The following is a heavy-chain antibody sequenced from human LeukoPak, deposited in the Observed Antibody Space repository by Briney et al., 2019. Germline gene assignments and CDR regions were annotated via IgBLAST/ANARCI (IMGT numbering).Heavy chain of an antibody. V-gene: IGHV3-48*03. CDR1: GFSFSDYE. J-gene: IGHJ4*02. Sequence: TGGSLRLSCAASGFSFSDYEMNWVRQAPGKGREWVSYISSSGSTIYYADSLKGRFTISRDDAENSLYLQMNSLRVEDTAVYYCGRVALDTSMIHYWGQGTLVTVSS. CDR3: GRVALDTSMIHY. CDR2: ISSSGSTI. D-gene: IGHD5-18*01.